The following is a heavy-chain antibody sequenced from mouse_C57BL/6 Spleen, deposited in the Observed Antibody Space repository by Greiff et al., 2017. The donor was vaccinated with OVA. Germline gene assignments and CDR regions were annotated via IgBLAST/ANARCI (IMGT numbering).Heavy chain of an antibody. J-gene: IGHJ1*03. CDR2: INPGSGGT. Sequence: QVQLQQSGAELVRPGTSVKVSCKASGYAFTNYLIEWVKQRPGQGLEWIGMINPGSGGTNYNEKFKGKATLTADKSSSTAYMQLSSLTSEDSAVYFCARSPTIASYFDVWGTGTTVTVSS. CDR3: ARSPTIASYFDV. CDR1: GYAFTNYL. D-gene: IGHD2-12*01. V-gene: IGHV1-54*01.